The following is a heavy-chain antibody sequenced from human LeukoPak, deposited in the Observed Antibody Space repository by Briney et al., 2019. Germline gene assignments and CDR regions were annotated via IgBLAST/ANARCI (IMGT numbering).Heavy chain of an antibody. V-gene: IGHV1-8*01. Sequence: ASVKVSCKASGYTFTSYDINWVRPATGQGLEWMGWMNPNSGNTGYAQKFQGRVTMTRNTSISTAYMELSSLRSEDTAVYYCARGRMVRGVTFDYWGQGTLVTVSS. CDR2: MNPNSGNT. D-gene: IGHD3-10*01. CDR3: ARGRMVRGVTFDY. J-gene: IGHJ4*02. CDR1: GYTFTSYD.